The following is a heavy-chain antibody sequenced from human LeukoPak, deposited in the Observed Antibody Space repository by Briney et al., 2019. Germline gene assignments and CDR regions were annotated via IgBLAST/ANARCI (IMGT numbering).Heavy chain of an antibody. CDR3: ASMVRGNFDY. CDR2: ISSSGSTI. CDR1: GFTFSSYE. V-gene: IGHV3-48*03. J-gene: IGHJ4*02. D-gene: IGHD3-10*01. Sequence: PGGSLRLSCAASGFTFSSYEMNWVRQAPGKGLEWVSYISSSGSTIYYADSVKGRFTISRDNAKNSLYLQMNSLRAEDMAVYYCASMVRGNFDYWGQGTLVTVSS.